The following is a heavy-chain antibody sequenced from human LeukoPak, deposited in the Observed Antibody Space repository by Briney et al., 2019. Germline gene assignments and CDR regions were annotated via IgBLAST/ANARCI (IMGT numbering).Heavy chain of an antibody. CDR3: ARGGLSGLWFGELLSTDDY. J-gene: IGHJ4*02. CDR1: GFTFSSYE. Sequence: GGSLRLSCAASGFTFSSYEMNWVRQAPGKGLEWVSYISSSGSTIYYADSVKGRFTISRDNAKNSLYQQMNSLRAEDTAVYYCARGGLSGLWFGELLSTDDYWGQGTLVTVSS. D-gene: IGHD3-10*01. V-gene: IGHV3-48*03. CDR2: ISSSGSTI.